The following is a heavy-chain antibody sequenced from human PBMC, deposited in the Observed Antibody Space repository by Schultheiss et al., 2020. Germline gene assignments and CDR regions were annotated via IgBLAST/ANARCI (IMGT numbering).Heavy chain of an antibody. Sequence: SETLSLTCTVSGGSISSDYWSWIRQPPGKGLEWIGCIYYSGSTNYNPSLKSRVTISVDTSKNQFSLKVSSVTAADTAVYYCARRRRYFDWLFDYWGQGTLVTVSS. CDR3: ARRRRYFDWLFDY. D-gene: IGHD3-9*01. CDR1: GGSISSDY. CDR2: IYYSGST. V-gene: IGHV4-59*01. J-gene: IGHJ4*02.